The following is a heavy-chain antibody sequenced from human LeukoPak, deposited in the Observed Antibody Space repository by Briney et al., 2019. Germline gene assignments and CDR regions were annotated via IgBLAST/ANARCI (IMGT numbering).Heavy chain of an antibody. CDR1: GFTFSSYE. D-gene: IGHD3-10*02. CDR3: AELGITMIGGV. V-gene: IGHV3-48*03. Sequence: GGSLRLSCAASGFTFSSYEMNWVRQAPGKGLEWVSYISSSGSTIYYADSVKGRFTISRDNAKNSLYLQMNSLRAEDTAVYYCAELGITMIGGVWGKGTTVTIST. CDR2: ISSSGSTI. J-gene: IGHJ6*04.